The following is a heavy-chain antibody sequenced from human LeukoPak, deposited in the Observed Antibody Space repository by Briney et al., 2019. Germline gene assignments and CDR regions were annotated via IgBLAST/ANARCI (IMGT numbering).Heavy chain of an antibody. CDR2: IYYSGTT. Sequence: PSETLSVTCTVPVGSIRSYYWSWIRQPPGKGLGWIWYIYYSGTTNSNPSLKSRVTISVDTAKRQFSLKLNSVTAADTAVYYCARTRTDIGQLVYESYFDLWGRGTLVTVSS. CDR3: ARTRTDIGQLVYESYFDL. J-gene: IGHJ2*01. V-gene: IGHV4-59*01. D-gene: IGHD2-8*01. CDR1: VGSIRSYY.